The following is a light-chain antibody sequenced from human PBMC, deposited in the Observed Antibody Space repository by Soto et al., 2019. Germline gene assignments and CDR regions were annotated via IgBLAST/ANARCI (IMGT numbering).Light chain of an antibody. J-gene: IGKJ5*01. CDR3: QQYGSSPLIT. Sequence: ESVFTQSPGTLSLSPLQISALSCRASQRLSASDIAWYQQKPGQAPKFLIYGVSSRATGIPDRFSGSGSGTDFTLTISRLEPEDFAVYHCQQYGSSPLITFGQGTRLEIK. V-gene: IGKV3-20*01. CDR1: QRLSASD. CDR2: GVS.